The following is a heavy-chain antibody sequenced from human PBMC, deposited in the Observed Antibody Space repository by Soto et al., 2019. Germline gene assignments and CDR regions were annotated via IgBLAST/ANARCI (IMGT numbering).Heavy chain of an antibody. J-gene: IGHJ5*02. CDR1: GGSFSGYY. D-gene: IGHD3-3*01. CDR3: ARGPRYDFWSGYYGRLRPGWFDP. V-gene: IGHV4-34*02. Sequence: VQLQQWGAGLLKPSETLSLTCAVYGGSFSGYYWNWIRQPPGKGLEWIGEINHSGSTNYNPSVKSRDIISADMSKSQFSLNLRSVTAADTAVYYCARGPRYDFWSGYYGRLRPGWFDPWGQGTLVTVSS. CDR2: INHSGST.